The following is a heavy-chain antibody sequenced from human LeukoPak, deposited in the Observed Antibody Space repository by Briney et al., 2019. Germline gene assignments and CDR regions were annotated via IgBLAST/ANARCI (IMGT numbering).Heavy chain of an antibody. D-gene: IGHD6-19*01. CDR2: INHSGST. Sequence: SETLSLTCAVYGGSFSGYYWSWIRQPPGKGLEWIGEINHSGSTNYNPSLKSRVTISVDTSKNQFSLRLSSVTAADTAVYYCARDWVAGTEFDYWGQGTLVTVSS. J-gene: IGHJ4*02. V-gene: IGHV4-34*01. CDR3: ARDWVAGTEFDY. CDR1: GGSFSGYY.